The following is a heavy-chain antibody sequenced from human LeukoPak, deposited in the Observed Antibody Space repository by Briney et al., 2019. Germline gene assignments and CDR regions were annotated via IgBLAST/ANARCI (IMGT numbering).Heavy chain of an antibody. CDR1: GYTFTGYY. V-gene: IGHV1-2*02. Sequence: ASVKVSCKASGYTFTGYYMHWVRQAPGQGLEWMGWIKPNSGGTNYAQKFQGRVTMTRDTSISTAYMELSRLRSDDTAVYYCASGDILTGYYFDYWGQGTLVTVST. D-gene: IGHD3-9*01. J-gene: IGHJ4*02. CDR3: ASGDILTGYYFDY. CDR2: IKPNSGGT.